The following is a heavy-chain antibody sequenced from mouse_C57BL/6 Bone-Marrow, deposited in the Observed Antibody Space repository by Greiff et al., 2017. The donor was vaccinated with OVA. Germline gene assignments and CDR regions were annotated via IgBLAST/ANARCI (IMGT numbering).Heavy chain of an antibody. CDR2: INPSSGYT. J-gene: IGHJ3*01. CDR3: ARWSVYYDGGTWFAY. V-gene: IGHV1-7*01. D-gene: IGHD2-4*01. Sequence: VQLQQSGAELAKPGASVKLSCKASGYTFTSSWMHWVKQRPGQGLEWIGYINPSSGYTKYNQKFKDKATLTADKSSSTAYMQLSSLTYEDSAVYYCARWSVYYDGGTWFAYWGQGTLVTVSA. CDR1: GYTFTSSW.